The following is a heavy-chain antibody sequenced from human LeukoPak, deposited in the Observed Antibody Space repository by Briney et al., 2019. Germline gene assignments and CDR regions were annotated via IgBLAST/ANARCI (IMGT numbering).Heavy chain of an antibody. D-gene: IGHD1-14*01. CDR1: GGSISSYY. Sequence: SETLSLTCTVSGGSISSYYWSWIRQPPGKGLGWIGYIYYSGSTNYNPSLKSRVTISVDTSKNQFSLKLSSVTAADTAVYYCARGTVSEPLLPPTFDYWGQGTLVTVSS. CDR3: ARGTVSEPLLPPTFDY. CDR2: IYYSGST. J-gene: IGHJ4*02. V-gene: IGHV4-59*01.